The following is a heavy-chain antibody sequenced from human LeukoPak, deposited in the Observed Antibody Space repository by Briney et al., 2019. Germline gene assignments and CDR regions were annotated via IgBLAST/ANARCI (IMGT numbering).Heavy chain of an antibody. J-gene: IGHJ4*02. CDR2: TNYRSKWYN. CDR3: ARGSSGSFDY. D-gene: IGHD6-19*01. Sequence: SQTLSRTCAISGDSVSSNSAAWNWIRQSPSRGLEWLGRTNYRSKWYNDYAVSVRGRITINPDTSKNRFSLQLDSVTPEDTAVYYCARGSSGSFDYWGQGTLVTVSS. CDR1: GDSVSSNSAA. V-gene: IGHV6-1*01.